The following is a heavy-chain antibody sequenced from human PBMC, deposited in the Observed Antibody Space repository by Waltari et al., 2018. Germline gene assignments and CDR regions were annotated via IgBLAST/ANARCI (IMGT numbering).Heavy chain of an antibody. CDR1: GGTFSSYA. J-gene: IGHJ3*02. Sequence: QVQLVQSGAEVKKPGSSVKVSCKASGGTFSSYAISWVRQAPGQGLEWMGGIIPIFGTANYEQKFQGRVTITTDESTSTAYMELSSLRSEDTAVYYCARDSELDGGNPRGAFDIWGQGTMVTVSS. CDR2: IIPIFGTA. CDR3: ARDSELDGGNPRGAFDI. V-gene: IGHV1-69*05. D-gene: IGHD2-15*01.